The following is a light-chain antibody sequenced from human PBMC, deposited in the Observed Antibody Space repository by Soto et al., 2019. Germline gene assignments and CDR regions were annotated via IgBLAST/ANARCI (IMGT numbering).Light chain of an antibody. CDR3: QQYNNWPLN. Sequence: IVMTHSPATLSVSPWERATLSCRASQSVSSNLAWYQQKPGQAPRLLIYGASTRATGIPARFSGSGSGTEFTLTISSLQSEDFAVYYCQQYNNWPLNFGGGTKVDIK. CDR2: GAS. J-gene: IGKJ4*01. V-gene: IGKV3-15*01. CDR1: QSVSSN.